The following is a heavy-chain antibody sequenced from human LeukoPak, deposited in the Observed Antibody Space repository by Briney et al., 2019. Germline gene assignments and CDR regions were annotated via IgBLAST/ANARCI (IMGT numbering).Heavy chain of an antibody. CDR3: ARDKGGYSLNWFDP. CDR2: INPNSGGT. V-gene: IGHV1-2*02. D-gene: IGHD5-18*01. Sequence: ASVKVSCKAPGHTFTGYYMHWVRQAPGQGLEWMGWINPNSGGTNYAQKFQGRVTMTRDTSISTAYMELSRLRSDDTAVYYCARDKGGYSLNWFDPWGQGTLVTVSS. J-gene: IGHJ5*02. CDR1: GHTFTGYY.